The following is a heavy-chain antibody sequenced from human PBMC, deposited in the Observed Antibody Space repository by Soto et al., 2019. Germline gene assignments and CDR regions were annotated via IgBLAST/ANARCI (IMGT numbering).Heavy chain of an antibody. CDR3: ARSTTVADFDY. J-gene: IGHJ4*02. Sequence: QVQLVESGGGVVQPGRSLRLSCAASGFTFSSYAMHWVRQAPGKGLEWVAVISYDGSNKYYADSVKGRFTISRDNSKNTLYLQMNSLRAEDTAVYYCARSTTVADFDYWGQGTLVTVSS. D-gene: IGHD4-17*01. V-gene: IGHV3-30-3*01. CDR1: GFTFSSYA. CDR2: ISYDGSNK.